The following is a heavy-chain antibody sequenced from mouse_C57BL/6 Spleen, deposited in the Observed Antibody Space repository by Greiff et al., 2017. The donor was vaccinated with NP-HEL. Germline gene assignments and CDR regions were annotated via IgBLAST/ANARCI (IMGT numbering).Heavy chain of an antibody. CDR1: GFTFSDYG. D-gene: IGHD2-12*01. CDR3: ASGPYSPWFAY. J-gene: IGHJ3*01. V-gene: IGHV5-17*01. CDR2: ISSGSSTI. Sequence: EVQGVESGGGLVKPGGSLKLSCAASGFTFSDYGMHWVRQAPEKGLEWVAYISSGSSTIYYADTVKGRFTISRDNAKNTLFLQMTSLRSSDTAMYYCASGPYSPWFAYWGQGTLVTVSA.